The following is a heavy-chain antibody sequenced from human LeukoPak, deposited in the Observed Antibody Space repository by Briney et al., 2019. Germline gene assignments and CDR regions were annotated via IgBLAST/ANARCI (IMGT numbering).Heavy chain of an antibody. V-gene: IGHV4-59*01. D-gene: IGHD6-19*01. CDR2: IHYSGST. J-gene: IGHJ5*02. Sequence: PSETLSLTCTVSGGSISCYYWRWLRQPPGQGLEWIGYIHYSGSTDYNPSLKGRVTISLDMSKNQFSLKINSMTAADTAVYYCAREGQWLPDWFDLWGQGTLVTVSS. CDR3: AREGQWLPDWFDL. CDR1: GGSISCYY.